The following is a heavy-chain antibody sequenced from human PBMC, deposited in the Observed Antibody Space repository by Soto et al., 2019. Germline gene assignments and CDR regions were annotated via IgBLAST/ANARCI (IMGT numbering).Heavy chain of an antibody. D-gene: IGHD6-6*01. J-gene: IGHJ4*02. CDR1: GFSLSTSGMC. CDR2: IDWDDDK. CDR3: ARTICRIAARIFDY. V-gene: IGHV2-70*01. Sequence: SGPTLVNPTHTLTLTCTFSGFSLSTSGMCVSWIRQPPGKALEWLALIDWDDDKYYSTSLKTRLTISKDTSKNQVVLTMTNMDPVDTATYYCARTICRIAARIFDYWGQGTLVTVSS.